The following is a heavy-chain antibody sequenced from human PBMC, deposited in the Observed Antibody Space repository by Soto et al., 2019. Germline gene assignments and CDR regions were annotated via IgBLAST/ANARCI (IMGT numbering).Heavy chain of an antibody. CDR3: ARDSYDTSGYYYDYFHY. V-gene: IGHV3-7*01. CDR2: IKQDGSEK. Sequence: GGSLRLSCAGSGFTFRNYWMSWVRQAPGKGLEWVANIKQDGSEKYYVDSVKGRFTISRDNAKNSLYLQLNSLRAEDTAVYYCARDSYDTSGYYYDYFHYWGQGTLVTVSS. CDR1: GFTFRNYW. J-gene: IGHJ4*02. D-gene: IGHD3-22*01.